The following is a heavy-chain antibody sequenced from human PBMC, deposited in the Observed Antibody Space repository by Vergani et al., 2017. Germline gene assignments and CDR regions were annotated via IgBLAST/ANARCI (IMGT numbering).Heavy chain of an antibody. V-gene: IGHV3-23*01. CDR1: GFTFSSYA. CDR2: ISGSGCST. Sequence: EVQLLESGGGLVQPGGSLRLSCAASGFTFSSYAMSWVRQAPGKGLEWVSAISGSGCSTYYADSVKGRFTISRDNSKNTLYLQMNSLRAEDTAVYYCAKVLYYDFWSGYFNWGQGTLVTVSS. D-gene: IGHD3-3*01. CDR3: AKVLYYDFWSGYFN. J-gene: IGHJ4*02.